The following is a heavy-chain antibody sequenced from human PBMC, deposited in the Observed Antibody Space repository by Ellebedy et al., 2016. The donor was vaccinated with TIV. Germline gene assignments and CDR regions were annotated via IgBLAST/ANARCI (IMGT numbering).Heavy chain of an antibody. J-gene: IGHJ4*02. CDR3: ARVLRGGRAGDYFDY. V-gene: IGHV4-59*11. Sequence: MPSETLSLTCTVSGGSLTSPYFNWIRQSPGKGLEWIGYIHYSGGTYSSPSLKSRVTISVDTSKNQFSLNLNSVTAADTAVYYCARVLRGGRAGDYFDYWGQGTLVTVSS. CDR2: IHYSGGT. CDR1: GGSLTSPY. D-gene: IGHD1-1*01.